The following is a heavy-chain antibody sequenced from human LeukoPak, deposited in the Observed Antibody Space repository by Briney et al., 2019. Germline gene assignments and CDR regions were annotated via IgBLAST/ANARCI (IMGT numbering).Heavy chain of an antibody. J-gene: IGHJ3*02. CDR2: ISAYNGNT. D-gene: IGHD2-15*01. CDR3: ARVDCSGGSCYGHDAFDI. V-gene: IGHV1-18*01. Sequence: GASVKVSCKASGYTFTSYGISWVRQAPGQGLEGMGWISAYNGNTNYAQKLQGRVTMTTDTSTSTAYMELRSLRSDDTAVYYCARVDCSGGSCYGHDAFDIWGQGTMVTVSS. CDR1: GYTFTSYG.